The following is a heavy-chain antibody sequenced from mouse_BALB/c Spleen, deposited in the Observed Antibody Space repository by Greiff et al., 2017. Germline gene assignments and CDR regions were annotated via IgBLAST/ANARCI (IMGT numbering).Heavy chain of an antibody. CDR3: ARLDGYDDPFAY. CDR2: ISYSGST. V-gene: IGHV3-8*02. CDR1: GDSITSGY. J-gene: IGHJ3*01. Sequence: EVQRVESGPSLVKPSQTLSLTCSVTGDSITSGYWNWIRKFPGNKLEYMGYISYSGSTYYNPSLKSRISITRDTSKNQYYLQLNSVTTEDTATYYCARLDGYDDPFAYWGQGTLVTVSA. D-gene: IGHD2-2*01.